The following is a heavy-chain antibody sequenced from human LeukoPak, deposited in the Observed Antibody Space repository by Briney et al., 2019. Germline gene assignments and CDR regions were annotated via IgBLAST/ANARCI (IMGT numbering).Heavy chain of an antibody. CDR1: GFTSASYA. V-gene: IGHV3-30*03. D-gene: IGHD2-21*01. J-gene: IGHJ4*02. CDR3: VRDLYSRSPYFDV. Sequence: GKSLRLSCAASGFTSASYAMYWVRQAPGRGLEWVASISYDGRDKYYVDSVKGRFFISKDSSMSTLYLDMNSLRPEDTALYYCVRDLYSRSPYFDVWGQGTLVTVSS. CDR2: ISYDGRDK.